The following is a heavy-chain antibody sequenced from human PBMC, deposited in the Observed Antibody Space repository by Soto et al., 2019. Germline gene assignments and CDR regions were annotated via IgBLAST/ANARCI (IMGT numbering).Heavy chain of an antibody. CDR1: GYTFTSYG. Sequence: ASVKVSCKASGYTFTSYGISWVRQAPGQGLEWVGWISAYNGNTNYAQKLQDRVTMTTDTSTNTAYMELRSLRSDDTAVYYCARDRPFSGYYGEALYYFDYWGQGTLVTVS. V-gene: IGHV1-18*01. CDR2: ISAYNGNT. D-gene: IGHD3-22*01. CDR3: ARDRPFSGYYGEALYYFDY. J-gene: IGHJ4*02.